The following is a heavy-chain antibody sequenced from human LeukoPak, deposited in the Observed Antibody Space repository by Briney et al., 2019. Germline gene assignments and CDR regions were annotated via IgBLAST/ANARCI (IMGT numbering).Heavy chain of an antibody. V-gene: IGHV4-38-2*02. J-gene: IGHJ5*02. CDR1: GYSISSGYY. D-gene: IGHD3-10*01. CDR3: TKEGLGSGSSWSAWFDP. CDR2: IYHSGST. Sequence: SETLSLTCTVSGYSISSGYYWGWIRQPPGKGLEWIGSIYHSGSTYYNPSLKSRVTISVDTSKNQFSLKLSSVTAADTAVYYCTKEGLGSGSSWSAWFDPWGQGTLVTVSS.